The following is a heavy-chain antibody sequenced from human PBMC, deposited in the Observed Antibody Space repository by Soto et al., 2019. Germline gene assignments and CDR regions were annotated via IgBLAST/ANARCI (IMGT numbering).Heavy chain of an antibody. CDR1: GGSISSGGYY. Sequence: QVQLQESGPGLVKPSQTLSLTCTVSGGSISSGGYYWSWIRQHPGKGREWIGYIYYSGSTYYNPSLKSRVTISVDTSKNQFSLKLSSVTAADTAVYYCARGADSGSYYYFDYWGQGTLVTVSS. J-gene: IGHJ4*02. CDR2: IYYSGST. D-gene: IGHD1-26*01. CDR3: ARGADSGSYYYFDY. V-gene: IGHV4-31*03.